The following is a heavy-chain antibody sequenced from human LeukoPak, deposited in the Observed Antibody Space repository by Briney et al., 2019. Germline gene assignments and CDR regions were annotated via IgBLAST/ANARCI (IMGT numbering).Heavy chain of an antibody. CDR3: ARGPLYDVLTGYYNWYFDL. D-gene: IGHD3-9*01. Sequence: GGSLRLSCGVSGFTFSSYWMSWVRQAPGRGLEWVAKIKQDGGEKYHVDSVKGRFTISRDNARNLLYLQMDSLRAEDTALYYCARGPLYDVLTGYYNWYFDLWGRGSRVTVSS. CDR1: GFTFSSYW. J-gene: IGHJ2*01. CDR2: IKQDGGEK. V-gene: IGHV3-7*02.